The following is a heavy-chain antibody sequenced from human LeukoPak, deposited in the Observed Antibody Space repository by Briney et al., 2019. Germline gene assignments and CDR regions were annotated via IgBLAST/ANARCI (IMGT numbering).Heavy chain of an antibody. Sequence: GESLKISCRGSGYSFTTYWINWVRQMPGKGLEWMGRIDPSGSYTNHSPSFQGHVTISADKSISTAYLQWSSLKASDTAMYYCAGSSGWYGPSDSWGQGTLVTVSS. CDR1: GYSFTTYW. CDR3: AGSSGWYGPSDS. D-gene: IGHD6-19*01. V-gene: IGHV5-10-1*01. CDR2: IDPSGSYT. J-gene: IGHJ5*01.